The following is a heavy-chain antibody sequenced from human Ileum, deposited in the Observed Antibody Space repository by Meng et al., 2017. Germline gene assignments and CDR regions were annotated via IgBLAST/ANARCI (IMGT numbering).Heavy chain of an antibody. CDR2: TSNDGSNK. CDR1: GFTFTSVA. D-gene: IGHD6-6*01. CDR3: ARDRYSSSSVFDY. Sequence: VGAGGGSAQLGCVLGSFGAACGFTFTSVAMHVVLQGPGQGRAGVAVTSNDGSNKYYADSVKCRFTIYRNNSKNTLNLQMNGLRAEDTAVYYCARDRYSSSSVFDYWGQGTLVTVSS. J-gene: IGHJ4*02. V-gene: IGHV3-30*01.